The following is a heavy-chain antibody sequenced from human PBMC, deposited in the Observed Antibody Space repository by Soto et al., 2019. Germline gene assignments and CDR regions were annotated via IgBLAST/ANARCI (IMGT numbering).Heavy chain of an antibody. CDR3: AHTSWAEYFQH. J-gene: IGHJ1*01. Sequence: GSGPTLVNPTQTLTLTCTFSGFSLSTSGVGVGWIRQPPGKALEWLALIYWDDDKRYSPSLKSRLTITKNTSKNQVFLTMTNMDPLDTATYYCAHTSWAEYFQHWGQGTLVTVSS. V-gene: IGHV2-5*02. CDR1: GFSLSTSGVG. CDR2: IYWDDDK.